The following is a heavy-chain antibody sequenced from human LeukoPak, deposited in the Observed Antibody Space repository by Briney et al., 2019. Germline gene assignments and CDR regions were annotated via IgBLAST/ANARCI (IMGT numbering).Heavy chain of an antibody. CDR3: AMRTSWSGYFDY. CDR2: IYYSEST. J-gene: IGHJ4*02. D-gene: IGHD3-3*01. CDR1: GGSISSYY. Sequence: ASETLSLTCTVSGGSISSYYWSWIRQPPGKGLEWIGYIYYSESTNYNPSLKSRVTISVDTSKNQFSLKLSSVTAADTAVYYCAMRTSWSGYFDYWGQGTLVTVSS. V-gene: IGHV4-59*01.